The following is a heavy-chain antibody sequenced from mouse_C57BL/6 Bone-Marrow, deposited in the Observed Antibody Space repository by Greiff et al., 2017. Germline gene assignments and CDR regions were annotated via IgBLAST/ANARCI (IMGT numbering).Heavy chain of an antibody. CDR1: GYAFSSYW. CDR3: ARSPYYYGSSYVLYWYFDV. CDR2: IYPGDGDT. Sequence: VKLVESGAELVKPGASVKISCKASGYAFSSYWMNWVKQRPGKGLEWIGQIYPGDGDTNYNGKFKGKATLTADKSSSTAYMQLSSLTSEDSAVYFCARSPYYYGSSYVLYWYFDVWGTGTTVTVSS. D-gene: IGHD1-1*01. V-gene: IGHV1-80*01. J-gene: IGHJ1*03.